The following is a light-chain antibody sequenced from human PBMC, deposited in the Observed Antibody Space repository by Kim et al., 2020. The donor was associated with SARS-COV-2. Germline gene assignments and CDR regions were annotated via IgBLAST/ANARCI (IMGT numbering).Light chain of an antibody. CDR3: QLYSDWRPIT. CDR1: QSISSN. Sequence: EIVMTQSPATLSVSPGERVTLSCRASQSISSNLAWYQQKPGQAPRLLISGASTRATNIPSRFSGSGSGREFTLTITTLQSEDFAIYYCQLYSDWRPITFGQGTRREIK. J-gene: IGKJ5*01. CDR2: GAS. V-gene: IGKV3-15*01.